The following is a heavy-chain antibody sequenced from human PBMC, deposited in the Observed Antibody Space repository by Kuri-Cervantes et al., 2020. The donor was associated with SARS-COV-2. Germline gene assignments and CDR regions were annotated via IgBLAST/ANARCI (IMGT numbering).Heavy chain of an antibody. V-gene: IGHV1-2*02. D-gene: IGHD6-6*01. J-gene: IGHJ4*02. Sequence: ASVKVSCKASGYTFTSYGISWVRQAPGRGLEWMGWINPNSGGTNYAQKFQGRVTMTRDTSISTAYMELSRLRSDDTAVYYCAAGPSGQLVPDYWGQGTLVTVSS. CDR2: INPNSGGT. CDR3: AAGPSGQLVPDY. CDR1: GYTFTSYG.